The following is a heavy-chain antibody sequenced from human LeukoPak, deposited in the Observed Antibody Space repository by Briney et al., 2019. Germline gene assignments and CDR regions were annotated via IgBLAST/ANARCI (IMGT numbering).Heavy chain of an antibody. CDR3: ARDPSDQTVTTRFDY. J-gene: IGHJ4*02. V-gene: IGHV1-8*01. CDR2: MNPNSGNT. CDR1: GNTFTSYD. D-gene: IGHD4-17*01. Sequence: ASVKVSCKASGNTFTSYDINWVRQATGQGLEWMGWMNPNSGNTGYAQKFQGRVTMTRNTSISTAYMELSSLRSEDTAVYYCARDPSDQTVTTRFDYWGQGTLVTVSS.